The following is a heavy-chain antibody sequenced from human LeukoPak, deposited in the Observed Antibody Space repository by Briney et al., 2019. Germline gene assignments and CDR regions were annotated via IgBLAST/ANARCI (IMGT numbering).Heavy chain of an antibody. CDR3: AKDGKLLWFGEFDY. Sequence: GGSLRLSCAASGFTFDDYAMHWVRQAPGKGLEWVSGISWNSGSIGYADSVKGRFTISRDNAKNSLYLQMNSLRAEDTALYHCAKDGKLLWFGEFDYWGQGTLVTVSS. CDR1: GFTFDDYA. J-gene: IGHJ4*02. CDR2: ISWNSGSI. V-gene: IGHV3-9*01. D-gene: IGHD3-10*01.